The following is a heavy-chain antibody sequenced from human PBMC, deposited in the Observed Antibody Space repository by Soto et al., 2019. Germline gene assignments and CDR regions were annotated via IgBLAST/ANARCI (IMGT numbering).Heavy chain of an antibody. CDR1: GYSFTSYW. CDR3: ARYFVEVVPAAIPLSSGWDYYYGMDV. Sequence: LGESLKISCKGSGYSFTSYWIGWVRQMPGKGLEWMGIIYPGDSDTRYSPSFQGQVTISADKSISTAYLQWSSLKASDTAMYYCARYFVEVVPAAIPLSSGWDYYYGMDVWGQGTTVTVSS. CDR2: IYPGDSDT. V-gene: IGHV5-51*01. D-gene: IGHD2-2*01. J-gene: IGHJ6*02.